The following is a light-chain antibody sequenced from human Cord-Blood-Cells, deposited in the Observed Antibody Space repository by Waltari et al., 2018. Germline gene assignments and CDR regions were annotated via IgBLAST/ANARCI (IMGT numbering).Light chain of an antibody. Sequence: QSALTQPRSVSGSPGQSVPISCPGPSSAVGGYNYVSWYQQHPGKAPKLMIYDVSKRPSGVPDRFAGSKSGNTASLTISGLQAEDEADYYCCSYAGSYTVVFGGGTKLTVL. CDR2: DVS. V-gene: IGLV2-11*01. CDR3: CSYAGSYTVV. CDR1: SSAVGGYNY. J-gene: IGLJ2*01.